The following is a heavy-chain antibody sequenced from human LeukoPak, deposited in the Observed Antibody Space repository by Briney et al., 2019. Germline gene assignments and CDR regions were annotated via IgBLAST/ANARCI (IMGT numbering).Heavy chain of an antibody. J-gene: IGHJ4*02. V-gene: IGHV4-59*01. CDR2: IYYSGST. D-gene: IGHD4-17*01. CDR1: GGSISSYY. Sequence: NPPETLSLTCTVSGGSISSYYWSWIRQPPGKGLEWIGYIYYSGSTNYNPSLKSRVTISVDTSKNQFSLKLSSVTAADTAVYYCARDRGHDYGDYLYFDYWGQGTLVTVSS. CDR3: ARDRGHDYGDYLYFDY.